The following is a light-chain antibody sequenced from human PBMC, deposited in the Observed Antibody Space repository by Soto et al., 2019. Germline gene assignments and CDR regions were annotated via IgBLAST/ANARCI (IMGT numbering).Light chain of an antibody. Sequence: EIVLTQSPAILSLSPGERATLSCRASQSVSSYLAWYQQKPGQAPRLLIYDASNRATGIPARFSGSGSGTDFTLTISSLEPEDFAVYYCQQRSNWPPFTFGPGTKVEIK. J-gene: IGKJ3*01. V-gene: IGKV3-11*01. CDR3: QQRSNWPPFT. CDR1: QSVSSY. CDR2: DAS.